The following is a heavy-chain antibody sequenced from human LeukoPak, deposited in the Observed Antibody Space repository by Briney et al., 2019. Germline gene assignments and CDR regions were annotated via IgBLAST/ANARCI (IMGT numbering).Heavy chain of an antibody. D-gene: IGHD3-3*01. CDR1: GYTFTSYG. Sequence: AASVKVSCKASGYTFTSYGISWVRQAPGQGLEWMGWISAYNGNTNYAQKLQGRVTMTTDTSTSTAYMELRSLRSDDTAVYYCARRPRSDYYYYYGMDVWGQGTTVTVSS. CDR3: ARRPRSDYYYYYGMDV. CDR2: ISAYNGNT. J-gene: IGHJ6*02. V-gene: IGHV1-18*01.